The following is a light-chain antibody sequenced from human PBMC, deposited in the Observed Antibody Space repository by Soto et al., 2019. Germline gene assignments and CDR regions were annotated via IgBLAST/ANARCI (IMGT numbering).Light chain of an antibody. CDR1: QDINKW. Sequence: DIQMTQSPSSVSASVGDRVTITCRASQDINKWLAWYQQKPGTAPKLLIYSASSLYTGVPSRFSGSGSGTAFTLTISSLQPEDFATYYCQQANTFALTFGGGTKVDI. V-gene: IGKV1-12*01. J-gene: IGKJ4*01. CDR2: SAS. CDR3: QQANTFALT.